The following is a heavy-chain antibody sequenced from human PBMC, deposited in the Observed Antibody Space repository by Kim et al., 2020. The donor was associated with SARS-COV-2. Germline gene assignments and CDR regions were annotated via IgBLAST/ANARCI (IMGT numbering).Heavy chain of an antibody. CDR1: GGSISSGGYY. V-gene: IGHV4-31*03. CDR3: ARNIGITMIVVVTGWFDP. Sequence: SETLSLTCTVSGGSISSGGYYWSWIRQHPGKGLEWIGYIYYSGSTYYNPSLMSRVTISVDTSKNQFSLKLSSVTAADTAVYYCARNIGITMIVVVTGWFDPWGQGTLVTVSS. J-gene: IGHJ5*02. D-gene: IGHD3-22*01. CDR2: IYYSGST.